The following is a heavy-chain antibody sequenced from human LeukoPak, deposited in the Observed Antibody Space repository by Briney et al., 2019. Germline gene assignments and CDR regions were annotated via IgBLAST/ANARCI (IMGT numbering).Heavy chain of an antibody. J-gene: IGHJ3*02. CDR2: INPSGGST. CDR3: ARVGRGVFGVVIIPFDI. Sequence: ASVKVSCKASGYTFTSYYMHWVRQAPGQGLEWMGIINPSGGSTSYAQKFQGRVTMTRDMSTSTVYMELSSLRSEDTAVYYCARVGRGVFGVVIIPFDIWGQGTMVTVSS. CDR1: GYTFTSYY. V-gene: IGHV1-46*01. D-gene: IGHD3-3*01.